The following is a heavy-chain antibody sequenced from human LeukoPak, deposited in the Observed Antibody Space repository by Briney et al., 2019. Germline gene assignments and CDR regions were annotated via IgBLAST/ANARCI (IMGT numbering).Heavy chain of an antibody. CDR2: INTDGSST. CDR1: GFTFSSYW. CDR3: AKDRLTAAAWYFDL. D-gene: IGHD6-13*01. Sequence: GGSLRLSCAASGFTFSSYWMHWVRQAQGKGLVWVSRINTDGSSTSYADSVKGRFTISRDNSKNTLYLQMNSLRAEDTAVYYRAKDRLTAAAWYFDLWGRGTLVTVSS. J-gene: IGHJ2*01. V-gene: IGHV3-74*01.